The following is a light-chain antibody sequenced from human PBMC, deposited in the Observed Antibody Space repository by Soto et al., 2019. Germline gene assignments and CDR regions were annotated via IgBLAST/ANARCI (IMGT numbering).Light chain of an antibody. V-gene: IGKV3-20*01. Sequence: EIVLTQSPGTLSLSPGERAALSCRASQSVSSTYLAWYRQKPGQAPRLLIYGASSRATGIPDRFSGSGSGTDFTVTISRLEPEDFAVYYCQKHASSQTVGGGTKVEIK. CDR3: QKHASSQT. J-gene: IGKJ4*01. CDR1: QSVSSTY. CDR2: GAS.